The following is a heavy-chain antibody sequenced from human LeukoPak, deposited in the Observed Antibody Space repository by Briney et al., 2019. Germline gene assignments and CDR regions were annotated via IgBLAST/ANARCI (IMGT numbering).Heavy chain of an antibody. CDR1: GFTFSSYA. V-gene: IGHV3-23*01. CDR2: ISGSGGST. Sequence: GGSLRLSCAASGFTFSSYAMSWVRQAPGKGLEWVSAISGSGGSTYYADSVKGRFTISRDNSKNTLYLKMNSLRAEDTAVYYCAKRGPYDYVWGSYRSTNTYYFDYWGQGTLVTVSS. D-gene: IGHD3-16*02. CDR3: AKRGPYDYVWGSYRSTNTYYFDY. J-gene: IGHJ4*02.